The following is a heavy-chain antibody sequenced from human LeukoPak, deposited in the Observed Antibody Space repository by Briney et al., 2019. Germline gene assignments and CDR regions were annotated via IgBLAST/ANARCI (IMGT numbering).Heavy chain of an antibody. CDR1: GVIYGNYW. D-gene: IGHD2-2*01. Sequence: PGGSLRLSCVGSGVIYGNYWMHWVRQAPGKGLEWVASVMQDGREKHYVDSVKGRFVISRDNTQNSVFLQMNSLRAEDTAVYYCAKARLPTGYCSSTSCYLMTGFDYWGQGTLVTVSS. CDR3: AKARLPTGYCSSTSCYLMTGFDY. CDR2: VMQDGREK. V-gene: IGHV3-7*03. J-gene: IGHJ4*02.